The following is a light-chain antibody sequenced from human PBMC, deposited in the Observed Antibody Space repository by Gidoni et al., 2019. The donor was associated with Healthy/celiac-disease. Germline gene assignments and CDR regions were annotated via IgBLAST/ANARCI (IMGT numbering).Light chain of an antibody. J-gene: IGKJ4*01. CDR1: QSISSY. CDR3: QQSYSTPPT. CDR2: AAS. V-gene: IGKV1-39*01. Sequence: DIQMTQSPSSLSASVGDRVTITFRASQSISSYLNLYQQKPGKAPTLLIYAASSLQSGVPSRFSGSGSGTDITLTISSLQPEDLANYYCQQSYSTPPTFGGGTKVEIK.